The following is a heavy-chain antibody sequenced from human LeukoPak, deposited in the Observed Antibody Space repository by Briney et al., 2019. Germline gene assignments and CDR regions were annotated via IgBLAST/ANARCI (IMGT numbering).Heavy chain of an antibody. CDR1: GYTFTTYD. J-gene: IGHJ6*03. CDR2: MNPNSGKT. CDR3: ARVGGMREIRFLERYFFYYHMDV. D-gene: IGHD3-3*01. V-gene: IGHV1-8*01. Sequence: GASVKVSCKASGYTFTTYDINWVRQAAGQGLEWMGWMNPNSGKTGYAQKFQGRVTMTRNTSISTAYMELSSLRSEDTAVYYCARVGGMREIRFLERYFFYYHMDVWGKGTTVTVSS.